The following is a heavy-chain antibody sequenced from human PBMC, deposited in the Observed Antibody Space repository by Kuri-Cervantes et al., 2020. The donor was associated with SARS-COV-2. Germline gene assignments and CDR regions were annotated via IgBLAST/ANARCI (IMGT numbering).Heavy chain of an antibody. J-gene: IGHJ4*02. CDR3: ARRGLKARQYFDS. CDR2: VSQSGST. Sequence: ESLKISCAMYGESASGYFWSWFRQPPGKGLEWIGEVSQSGSTDCNPSLKSPVTMTLDTSMKHFSLNLSYVTAADTAVYYCARRGLKARQYFDSWGQGTLVTVSS. V-gene: IGHV4-34*01. D-gene: IGHD3-10*01. CDR1: GESASGYF.